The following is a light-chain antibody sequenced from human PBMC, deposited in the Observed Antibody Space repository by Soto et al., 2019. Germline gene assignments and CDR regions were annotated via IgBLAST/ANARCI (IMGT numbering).Light chain of an antibody. V-gene: IGKV3-15*01. CDR2: GAS. CDR3: HQYNTGLRT. J-gene: IGKJ1*01. CDR1: LNVATN. Sequence: TVMTQSPATLSMSPGDRAALSCRASLNVATNMAWYQQKPGQAPRLLIYGASIRATGVPARFTGSGSGTEFTLTINNPLSEDFAVYYCHQYNTGLRTFGRGTRVEV.